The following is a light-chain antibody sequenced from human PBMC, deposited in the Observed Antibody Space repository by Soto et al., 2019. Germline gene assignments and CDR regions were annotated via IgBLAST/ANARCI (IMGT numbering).Light chain of an antibody. CDR1: QSVYSSY. Sequence: DMGLKQSPGALSLSPGERATLSCRASQSVYSSYLAWYQQKPGQAPRLLIYGASSRATDMPGRFSGRGSGTEFTLTINSLQPEDYAVYYCQQYRNWLRTFGQGTKVDIK. CDR2: GAS. CDR3: QQYRNWLRT. V-gene: IGKV3D-20*02. J-gene: IGKJ1*01.